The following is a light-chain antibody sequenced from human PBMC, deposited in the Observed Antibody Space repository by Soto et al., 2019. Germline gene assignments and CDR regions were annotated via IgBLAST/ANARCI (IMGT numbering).Light chain of an antibody. Sequence: QSALTQPASVSGSPGQSITISCTGTSSDVVGYNYVSWYQQHPGKAPKLMIYDVSNRPSGVSNRFSGSKSGNTASLTISGLQAEDEADSYCSSYTRSSTLDYVFGTGTKVTVL. CDR1: SSDVVGYNY. J-gene: IGLJ1*01. V-gene: IGLV2-14*01. CDR2: DVS. CDR3: SSYTRSSTLDYV.